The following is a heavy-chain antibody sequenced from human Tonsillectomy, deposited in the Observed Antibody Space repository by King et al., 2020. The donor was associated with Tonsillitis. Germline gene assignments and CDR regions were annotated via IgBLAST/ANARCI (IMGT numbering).Heavy chain of an antibody. CDR1: GGSISSGGYS. Sequence: LQLQESGSGLVKPSEALSLTCAVSGGSISSGGYSWSWIRQPPGKGLEWIGYIYHIGNPFYRSSLQSRVTISVDSSKNQFSLKLSSVTAADTTVYFCARGYFYDGGVSARTYYFDYWGQGTLVTVSS. CDR2: IYHIGNP. V-gene: IGHV4-30-2*01. D-gene: IGHD3-22*01. CDR3: ARGYFYDGGVSARTYYFDY. J-gene: IGHJ4*02.